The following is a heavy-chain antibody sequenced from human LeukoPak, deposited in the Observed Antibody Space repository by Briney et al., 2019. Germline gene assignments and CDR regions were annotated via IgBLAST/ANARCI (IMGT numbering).Heavy chain of an antibody. CDR1: GGSFSGYY. CDR3: ASPTTVYYYYGMDV. D-gene: IGHD4-11*01. V-gene: IGHV4-34*01. J-gene: IGHJ6*02. CDR2: INHSRST. Sequence: PSETLSLTCAVYGGSFSGYYWSWIRQPPGKGLEWIGEINHSRSTNYNPSLKSRVTISVDTSKNQFSLKLSSVTAADTAVYYCASPTTVYYYYGMDVWGQGTTVTVSS.